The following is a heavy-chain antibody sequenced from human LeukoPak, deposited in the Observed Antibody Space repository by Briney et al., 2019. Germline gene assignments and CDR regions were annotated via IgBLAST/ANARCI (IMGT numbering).Heavy chain of an antibody. CDR1: GGSFSGYS. D-gene: IGHD5-12*01. V-gene: IGHV4-34*01. CDR2: IDRSGST. J-gene: IGHJ4*02. Sequence: PSETLSLTCAVYGGSFSGYSWTWIRQPPGKGLEWIGEIDRSGSTNYNPSLKSRLTISVDTSKNQFSLKLSSVTAADTAVYYCARGGGYSGYDFGYWGQGTLVTVSP. CDR3: ARGGGYSGYDFGY.